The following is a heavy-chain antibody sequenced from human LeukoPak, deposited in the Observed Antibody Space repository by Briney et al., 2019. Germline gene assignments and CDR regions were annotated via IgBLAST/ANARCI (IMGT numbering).Heavy chain of an antibody. J-gene: IGHJ4*02. D-gene: IGHD6-19*01. V-gene: IGHV3-9*01. Sequence: GGSLRLSCAASGFTFDDYAMHWVRQAPGKGLEWVSGISWNSGSIGYADSVKGRFTISRDNAKNSLYLQMNSLRAEDTALYYCAKDRGRYRSGWGSKVCYWGQGTLVTVSS. CDR1: GFTFDDYA. CDR2: ISWNSGSI. CDR3: AKDRGRYRSGWGSKVCY.